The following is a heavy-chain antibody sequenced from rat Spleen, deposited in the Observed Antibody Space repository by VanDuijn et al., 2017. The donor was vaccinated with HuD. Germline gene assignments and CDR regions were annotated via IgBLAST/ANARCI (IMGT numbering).Heavy chain of an antibody. Sequence: EVQLVESGGGLVQPGRSMKLSCAASGFTFSNYYMAWVRQAPTKGLEWVASISTGGGNTYYRDSVKGRFTISRDNAKSTLYLQMDSLRSEDTATYYCARRGSYISHWFAYWGQGTLVTVSS. V-gene: IGHV5-25*01. J-gene: IGHJ3*01. CDR2: ISTGGGNT. CDR3: ARRGSYISHWFAY. CDR1: GFTFSNYY. D-gene: IGHD1-2*01.